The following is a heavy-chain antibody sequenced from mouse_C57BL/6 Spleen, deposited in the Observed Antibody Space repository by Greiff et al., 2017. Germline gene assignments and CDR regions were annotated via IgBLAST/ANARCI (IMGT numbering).Heavy chain of an antibody. Sequence: VQLQQSGPELVRPGASVKISCKAPGYTFTSHWMQWVRQRPGQGLEWLGEIFPGSGSTYYNEKFKGKATLTVDTSSSTAYMQLSSLTYEDSAVYYCASGITTVVATPDYWGQGTTLTVSS. CDR1: GYTFTSHW. CDR2: IFPGSGST. CDR3: ASGITTVVATPDY. J-gene: IGHJ2*01. V-gene: IGHV1-56*01. D-gene: IGHD1-1*01.